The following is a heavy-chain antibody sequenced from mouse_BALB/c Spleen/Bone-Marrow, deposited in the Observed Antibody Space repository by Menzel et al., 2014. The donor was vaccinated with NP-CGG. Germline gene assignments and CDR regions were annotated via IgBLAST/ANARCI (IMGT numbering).Heavy chain of an antibody. CDR1: GYTFTDYY. D-gene: IGHD1-1*01. Sequence: EVKLMESGPELVKPGASVKMSCEASGYTFTDYYMDWVKQSPGDNFEWIGRVNPYNGGTNYNQKFKDKATLTVDKSSSTAYMELNTLTSEDSAVYYCARWNYYGPTYWGQGTLVTVSA. J-gene: IGHJ3*01. V-gene: IGHV1-19*01. CDR3: ARWNYYGPTY. CDR2: VNPYNGGT.